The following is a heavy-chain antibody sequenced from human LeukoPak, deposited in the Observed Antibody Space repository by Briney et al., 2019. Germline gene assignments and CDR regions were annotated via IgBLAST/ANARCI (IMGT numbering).Heavy chain of an antibody. CDR1: GGSITSNTW. D-gene: IGHD4-17*01. Sequence: PSETLPLTCSVSGGSITSNTWWSWVRQPPGQGLEWIGEIHHSGSTNYNPSLKSRATISVDKSSNQFSLMLTSVTAADTAVYYCARNPGSDYPEWWGQGTLVTVSS. V-gene: IGHV4-4*02. J-gene: IGHJ4*02. CDR2: IHHSGST. CDR3: ARNPGSDYPEW.